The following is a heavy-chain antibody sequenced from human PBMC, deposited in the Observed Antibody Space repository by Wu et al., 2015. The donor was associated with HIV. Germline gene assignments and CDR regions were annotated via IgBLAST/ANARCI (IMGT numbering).Heavy chain of an antibody. V-gene: IGHV1-2*02. CDR2: INPSTGAT. CDR1: GYTFTDCY. D-gene: IGHD4-17*01. J-gene: IGHJ5*02. CDR3: ARYGEHQLYGARRGRVGWFDP. Sequence: QVHLVQSGAEVKKPGASLRVSCKASGYTFTDCYLHWVRQAPGQGLEWMGWINPSTGATTYKEKFQGRVTMTRDTSTSTVYMELSSLRSEDTAVYYCARYGEHQLYGARRGRVGWFDPVGPGNPGHRSP.